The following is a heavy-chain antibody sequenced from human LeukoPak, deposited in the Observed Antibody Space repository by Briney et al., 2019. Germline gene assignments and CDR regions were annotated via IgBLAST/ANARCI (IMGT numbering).Heavy chain of an antibody. J-gene: IGHJ5*02. Sequence: SVKVSCKASGGTFSSYAISWVRQAPGQGLEWMGGIIPIFGTANYAQKFQGRVTITADESTSTAYMELSSLRSEDTAVYYCARGGHRRYYYTSGSAFDPWGQGTLVTVSS. CDR1: GGTFSSYA. CDR2: IIPIFGTA. CDR3: ARGGHRRYYYTSGSAFDP. D-gene: IGHD3-10*01. V-gene: IGHV1-69*13.